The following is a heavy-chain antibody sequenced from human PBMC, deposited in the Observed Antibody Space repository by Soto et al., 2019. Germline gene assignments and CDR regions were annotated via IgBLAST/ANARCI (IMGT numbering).Heavy chain of an antibody. V-gene: IGHV1-2*04. CDR3: ARGEGYCSGGSCYSANWFDP. CDR2: INPNSGGT. Sequence: QVQLVQSGAEVKKPGASVKVSCKASGYTFTGYYMHWVRQAPGQGLEWMGWINPNSGGTNYAQKFQGWVPMTRDTSISTAYMELSRLRSDDTAVYYCARGEGYCSGGSCYSANWFDPWGQGTLVTVSS. D-gene: IGHD2-15*01. CDR1: GYTFTGYY. J-gene: IGHJ5*02.